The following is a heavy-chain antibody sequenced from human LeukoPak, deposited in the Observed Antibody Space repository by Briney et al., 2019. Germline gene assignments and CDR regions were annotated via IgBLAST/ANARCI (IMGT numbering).Heavy chain of an antibody. J-gene: IGHJ6*03. CDR1: GFTFSSYG. Sequence: HPGGSLRLSCAASGFTFSSYGMHWVRQAPGKGLEWVASIRYNGNNQYYADSVKGRFTISRDNSKNTLYLQMNSLKGDDTAVYYCAKDSAFYYIDVWGKGTTVIISS. CDR2: IRYNGNNQ. CDR3: AKDSAFYYIDV. V-gene: IGHV3-30*02. D-gene: IGHD3-10*01.